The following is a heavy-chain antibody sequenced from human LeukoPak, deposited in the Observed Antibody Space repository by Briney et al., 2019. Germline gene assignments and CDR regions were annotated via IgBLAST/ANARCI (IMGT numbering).Heavy chain of an antibody. CDR2: LYTSGST. J-gene: IGHJ3*02. CDR1: GCSISNYF. V-gene: IGHV4-4*07. Sequence: SETLSLTCTASGCSISNYFLSWVRQPPGKALEWIARLYTSGSTNYNPSLKSRVTMSLDTSMTQFSLELNSVTAADTAVYYCAGGGSPHIWGQGTMVTVSS. D-gene: IGHD1-26*01. CDR3: AGGGSPHI.